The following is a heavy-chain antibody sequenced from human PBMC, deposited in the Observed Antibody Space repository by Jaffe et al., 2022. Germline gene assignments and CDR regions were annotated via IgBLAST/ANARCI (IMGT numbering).Heavy chain of an antibody. CDR3: ARENCSSTSCYGIHYYYYYMDV. J-gene: IGHJ6*03. CDR2: IIPIFGTA. D-gene: IGHD2-2*01. Sequence: QVQLVQSGAEVKKPGSSVKVSCKASGGTFSSYAISWVRQAPGQGLEWMGGIIPIFGTANYAQKFQGRVTITADESTSTAYMELSSLRSEDTAVYYCARENCSSTSCYGIHYYYYYMDVWGKGTTVTVSS. CDR1: GGTFSSYA. V-gene: IGHV1-69*01.